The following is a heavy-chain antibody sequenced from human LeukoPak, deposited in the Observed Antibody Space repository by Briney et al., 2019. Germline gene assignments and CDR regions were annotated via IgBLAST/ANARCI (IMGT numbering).Heavy chain of an antibody. Sequence: ASVKVSCKASGYTFTGYYMHWVRQAPGQGLEWMGWINPNSGGTNYAQKFQGRVTMTRNPSIGTAYMELSSLRSGDTAVYYCARGFWYGATLYYLDFWGQGTLVTVSS. CDR3: ARGFWYGATLYYLDF. CDR2: INPNSGGT. CDR1: GYTFTGYY. V-gene: IGHV1-2*02. D-gene: IGHD4-17*01. J-gene: IGHJ4*02.